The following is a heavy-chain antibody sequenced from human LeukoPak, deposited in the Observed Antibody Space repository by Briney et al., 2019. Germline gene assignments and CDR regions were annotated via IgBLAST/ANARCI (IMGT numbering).Heavy chain of an antibody. Sequence: GGSLRPSCAASGFTLSTYWMHWARQPPGKGLGWVSRISSDGSITSYADSVKGRFTISRDNAKNALYLQMNSLRAEDTAVYYCARHLNYYLDYWGQGTLVTVSS. J-gene: IGHJ4*02. CDR3: ARHLNYYLDY. CDR1: GFTLSTYW. CDR2: ISSDGSIT. V-gene: IGHV3-74*01. D-gene: IGHD3-10*01.